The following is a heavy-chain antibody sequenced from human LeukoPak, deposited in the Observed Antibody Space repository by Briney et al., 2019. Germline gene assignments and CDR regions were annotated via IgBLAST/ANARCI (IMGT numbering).Heavy chain of an antibody. J-gene: IGHJ6*03. D-gene: IGHD5-12*01. CDR3: ARTTEGYAGGPGYSYYYYMDV. V-gene: IGHV4-34*01. CDR1: GGSFSGYS. CDR2: FSHSGFP. Sequence: PSETLSLTCAIYGGSFSGYSWTWIRQPPGKGLEWIGEFSHSGFPVYNPSLGGRVTISIDASKNQFSLKLNSVTAADTAVYYCARTTEGYAGGPGYSYYYYMDVWSKGTTVTISS.